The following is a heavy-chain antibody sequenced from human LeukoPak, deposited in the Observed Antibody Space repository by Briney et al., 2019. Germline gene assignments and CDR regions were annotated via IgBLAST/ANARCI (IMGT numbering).Heavy chain of an antibody. V-gene: IGHV1-2*02. Sequence: ASVKVSCKASGYTFTAYYMHWARQAPGQGFEWMGWINPNTGDTNYAQKFQGRVTMTRDTTISTAYMELSRLTSDDTAVYYCASYPRYVSSPPFDYWGQGTLVTVSS. CDR1: GYTFTAYY. J-gene: IGHJ4*02. D-gene: IGHD2-15*01. CDR2: INPNTGDT. CDR3: ASYPRYVSSPPFDY.